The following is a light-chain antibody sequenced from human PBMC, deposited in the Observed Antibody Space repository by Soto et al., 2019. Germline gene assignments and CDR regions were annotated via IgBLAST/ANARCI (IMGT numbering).Light chain of an antibody. Sequence: DIQMTQSPSSVSASVGDRVTITFRASQGINNWLAWYQQKPGKAPELLIYAVSYLQSGVTSRFSGSGSGTDFTLTISSLQPEDFATYFCKQSSAFPLTFGGGTKVEIK. J-gene: IGKJ4*01. CDR1: QGINNW. CDR3: KQSSAFPLT. CDR2: AVS. V-gene: IGKV1-12*01.